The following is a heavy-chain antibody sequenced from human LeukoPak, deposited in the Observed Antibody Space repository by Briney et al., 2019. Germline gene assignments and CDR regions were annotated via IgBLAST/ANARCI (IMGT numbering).Heavy chain of an antibody. V-gene: IGHV3-48*04. D-gene: IGHD1-26*01. Sequence: PGGSLRLSCAASGFTFSSYAMSWVRQAPGKGLEWVSYISSSGSTTYYADSVKGRFTVSRDNAKNSLYLQMNSLRAEDTAVYYCARGSGDYHHDAFDIWGQGTMVTVSS. CDR2: ISSSGSTT. CDR1: GFTFSSYA. CDR3: ARGSGDYHHDAFDI. J-gene: IGHJ3*02.